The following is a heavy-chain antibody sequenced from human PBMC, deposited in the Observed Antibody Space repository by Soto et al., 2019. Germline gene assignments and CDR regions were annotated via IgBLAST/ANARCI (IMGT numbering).Heavy chain of an antibody. D-gene: IGHD6-19*01. CDR2: ISYDGSNK. Sequence: LRLSCAASGFTFSSYGMHWVRQAPGKGLEWVAVISYDGSNKYYADSVKGRFTISRDNSKNTLYLQMNSLRAEDTAVYYCAKPPGRSGWYSGYWGQGTLVTVSS. V-gene: IGHV3-30*18. CDR1: GFTFSSYG. J-gene: IGHJ4*02. CDR3: AKPPGRSGWYSGY.